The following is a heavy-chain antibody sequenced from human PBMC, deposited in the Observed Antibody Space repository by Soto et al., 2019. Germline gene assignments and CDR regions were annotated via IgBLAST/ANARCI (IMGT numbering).Heavy chain of an antibody. J-gene: IGHJ3*02. Sequence: QVQLQESGPGLVKPSQTLSLTCTVSGGSISSGDYYWSWIRQPPGKGLEWIGYIYYSGSTYYNPSLKSRVTISVDTSNNHFSLKLSSVTAADTAVYYCARDRFYYDSSGRSAAFDIWGQGTMVTVSS. CDR2: IYYSGST. D-gene: IGHD3-22*01. CDR1: GGSISSGDYY. V-gene: IGHV4-30-4*01. CDR3: ARDRFYYDSSGRSAAFDI.